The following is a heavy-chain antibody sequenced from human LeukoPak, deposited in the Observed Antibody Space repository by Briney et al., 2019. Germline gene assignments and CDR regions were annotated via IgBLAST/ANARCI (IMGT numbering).Heavy chain of an antibody. Sequence: PGGPLRLSCAASGFTFSSYAMSWVRQAPGKGLEWVSGINWNGGSTGYADSVKGRFTISRDNAKNSLYLQMNSLRAEDTALYHCARALYYDFWSGSDYWGQGTLVTVSS. CDR2: INWNGGST. D-gene: IGHD3-3*01. J-gene: IGHJ4*02. CDR1: GFTFSSYA. V-gene: IGHV3-20*01. CDR3: ARALYYDFWSGSDY.